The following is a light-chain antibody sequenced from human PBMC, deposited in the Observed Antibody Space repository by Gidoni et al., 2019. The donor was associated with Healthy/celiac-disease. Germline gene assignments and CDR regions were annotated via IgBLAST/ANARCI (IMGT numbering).Light chain of an antibody. J-gene: IGLJ2*01. V-gene: IGLV3-1*01. CDR1: KLGDKY. Sequence: SYHLPHLPPVSVSPGQTASITCSGDKLGDKYACWYQQKPGQSPVLVIYQDSKRPSGIPGRISGSNSGNTATLTISGTQAMDEADYYCQAWDSSTAHVVFGGGTKLTVL. CDR3: QAWDSSTAHVV. CDR2: QDS.